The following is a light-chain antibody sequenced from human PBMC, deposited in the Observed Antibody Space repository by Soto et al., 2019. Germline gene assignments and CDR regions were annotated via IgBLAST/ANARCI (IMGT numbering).Light chain of an antibody. J-gene: IGLJ2*01. CDR1: SSDVGGYNY. CDR3: ISYTSSSTLVV. CDR2: EVS. V-gene: IGLV2-14*01. Sequence: QSALTQPASVSGSPGQSITISCTGTSSDVGGYNYVSWYQQHPGKAPKLMIYEVSNQPSGVSTRFSGSKSGNTASLTISGLQAEDNADDHCISYTSSSTLVVFGGGTKLTVL.